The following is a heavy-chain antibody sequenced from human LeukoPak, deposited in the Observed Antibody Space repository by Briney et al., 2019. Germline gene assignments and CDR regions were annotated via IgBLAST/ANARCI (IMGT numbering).Heavy chain of an antibody. V-gene: IGHV4-4*07. CDR1: GGSINSY. CDR3: ARDSGTTGEVKFDP. Sequence: KPSETLSLTCTVSGGSINSYWSWIRQPAGKGLEWIGRISGSGTITYNPALQSRLSISIDTSKNQFSLKLMSVTAAGTAVYYCARDSGTTGEVKFDPWGQGTLVTVSS. D-gene: IGHD3-10*01. CDR2: ISGSGTI. J-gene: IGHJ5*02.